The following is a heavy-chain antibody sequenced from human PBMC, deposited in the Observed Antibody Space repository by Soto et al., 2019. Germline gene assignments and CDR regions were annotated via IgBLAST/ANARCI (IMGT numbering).Heavy chain of an antibody. CDR3: AKAPPQRWLPREEYYFDY. D-gene: IGHD6-19*01. V-gene: IGHV3-30*18. Sequence: QVQLVESGGGVVQPGRSLRLSCAASGFTFSSYGMHWVGQAPGKGLEWVAVISYDGSNKYYADSVKGRFTISRDNSKNTLYLQMNSLRAEDTAVYYCAKAPPQRWLPREEYYFDYWGQGTLVTVSS. CDR2: ISYDGSNK. CDR1: GFTFSSYG. J-gene: IGHJ4*02.